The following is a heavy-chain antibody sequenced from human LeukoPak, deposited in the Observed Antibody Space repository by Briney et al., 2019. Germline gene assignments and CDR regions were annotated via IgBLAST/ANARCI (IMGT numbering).Heavy chain of an antibody. CDR3: ATLPSPSGYLYYFDY. CDR1: GYTLTELS. D-gene: IGHD5-12*01. Sequence: ASVKVSCKVSGYTLTELSMHWVRQAPGKGLEWMGGFDPEDGETIYAQKFQGRVTMTEDTSTDTAYMELSSLRSEDTAVYHCATLPSPSGYLYYFDYWGQGTLVTVSS. J-gene: IGHJ4*02. CDR2: FDPEDGET. V-gene: IGHV1-24*01.